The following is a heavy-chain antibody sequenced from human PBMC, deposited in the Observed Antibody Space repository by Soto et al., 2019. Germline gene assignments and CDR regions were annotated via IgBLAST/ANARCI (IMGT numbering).Heavy chain of an antibody. J-gene: IGHJ3*02. CDR3: ARHPPGPRITIFGDAFDI. V-gene: IGHV4-39*01. Sequence: SETLSLTCTVSGGSISSSSYYWGWIRQPPGKGLEWIGSIYYSGSTYYNPSLKSRVTISVDTSKNQFSLKLSSVTAADTAVYYCARHPPGPRITIFGDAFDIWGQGTMVTVSS. D-gene: IGHD3-3*01. CDR1: GGSISSSSYY. CDR2: IYYSGST.